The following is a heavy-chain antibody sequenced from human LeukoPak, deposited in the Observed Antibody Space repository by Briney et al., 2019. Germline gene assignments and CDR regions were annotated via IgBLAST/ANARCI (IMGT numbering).Heavy chain of an antibody. CDR3: ARAVRSSWYSFDY. J-gene: IGHJ4*02. CDR1: GYTFTGYF. CDR2: INPNSGET. Sequence: ASVKVSCKASGYTFTGYFMHWVRQAPGQGLEWMEWINPNSGETNYAQKSQGRVTMTRDTSISTTYMELSRLRSDDTAVYYCARAVRSSWYSFDYWGQGTLVTVPS. V-gene: IGHV1-2*02. D-gene: IGHD6-13*01.